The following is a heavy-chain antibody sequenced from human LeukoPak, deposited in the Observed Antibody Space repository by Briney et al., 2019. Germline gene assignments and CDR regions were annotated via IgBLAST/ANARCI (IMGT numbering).Heavy chain of an antibody. CDR1: GGSLSGYY. J-gene: IGHJ4*02. Sequence: PSETLSLTCAVYGGSLSGYYWSWIRQPPGKGLEWIGGINHSGSTNYNPSLKSRVTISVDTSKNQFSLNLSSVTAADTAVYYCARGPWDVVVPAAIGYFDYWGQGTLVTVSS. D-gene: IGHD2-2*02. CDR3: ARGPWDVVVPAAIGYFDY. V-gene: IGHV4-34*01. CDR2: INHSGST.